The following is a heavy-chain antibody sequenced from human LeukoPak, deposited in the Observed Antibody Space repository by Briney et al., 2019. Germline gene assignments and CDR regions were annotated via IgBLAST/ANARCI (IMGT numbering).Heavy chain of an antibody. CDR2: IYHSGST. Sequence: SETLSLTCAVSGGSISSGGYSWSWIRQPPGKGLEWIGYIYHSGSTYYNPSLKSRVTISVDRSKNQFSLKLSSVTAADTAVYYCARVVTAILTAMGAFDIWGQGTMVTVSS. CDR1: GGSISSGGYS. V-gene: IGHV4-30-2*01. J-gene: IGHJ3*02. D-gene: IGHD2-21*02. CDR3: ARVVTAILTAMGAFDI.